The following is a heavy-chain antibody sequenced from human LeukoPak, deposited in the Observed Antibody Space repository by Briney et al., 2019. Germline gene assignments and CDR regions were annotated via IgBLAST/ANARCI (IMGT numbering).Heavy chain of an antibody. CDR3: ARIGVGGYYYYYYMDV. Sequence: PSETLSLTCAVYGGSFSGYYWSWIRQPPGKGLEWIGEINHSGSTNYNPSLKSRVTISVDTSKNQFSLKLSSVTAADTAVYYCARIGVGGYYYYYYMDVWGKGTTVTISS. V-gene: IGHV4-34*01. D-gene: IGHD2-21*01. CDR1: GGSFSGYY. J-gene: IGHJ6*03. CDR2: INHSGST.